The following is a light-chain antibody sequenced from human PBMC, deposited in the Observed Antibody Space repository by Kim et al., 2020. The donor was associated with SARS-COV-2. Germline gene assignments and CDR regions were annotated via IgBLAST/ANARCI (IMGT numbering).Light chain of an antibody. J-gene: IGLJ2*01. CDR1: SSNIGNNY. V-gene: IGLV1-51*01. CDR3: GTWDSSLGAVV. CDR2: DNN. Sequence: QAVVTQPPSVSAAPGQKVTISCSGSSSNIGNNYVSWYQQLPGTAPKLLIYDNNKRPSGIPDRFSGSKSGTSATLGITGLQTGDEADYYCGTWDSSLGAVVFGGGTQLTVL.